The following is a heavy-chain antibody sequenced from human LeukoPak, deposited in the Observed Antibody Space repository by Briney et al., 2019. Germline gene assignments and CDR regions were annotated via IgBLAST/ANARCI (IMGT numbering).Heavy chain of an antibody. V-gene: IGHV3-21*01. Sequence: GGTLRLSCAASGYTFSRHGMNWVRQAPGKGLEWVSGISPSGDITYFADSVKGRFTISRDNAKNSLYLQMNSLRAEDTAVYHCARAFGDFWSGYYPSYYNYYMDVWGKGTTVTVSS. D-gene: IGHD3-3*01. CDR2: ISPSGDIT. J-gene: IGHJ6*03. CDR3: ARAFGDFWSGYYPSYYNYYMDV. CDR1: GYTFSRHG.